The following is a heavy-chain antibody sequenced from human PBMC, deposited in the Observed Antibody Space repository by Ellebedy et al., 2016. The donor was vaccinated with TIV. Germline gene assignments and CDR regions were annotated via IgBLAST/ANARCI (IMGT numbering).Heavy chain of an antibody. D-gene: IGHD3-10*01. Sequence: AASVKVSCKASGYIFIDYHIHWVRQAPGQGLEWLGWINPKSDTTNYARSFQGRVTMTRDTSISTAYMELSRLRSDDTAVYYCARGATRYYYGSESYNGGGWFNAFDIWGQGTMVTVSS. CDR1: GYIFIDYH. CDR2: INPKSDTT. J-gene: IGHJ3*02. V-gene: IGHV1-2*02. CDR3: ARGATRYYYGSESYNGGGWFNAFDI.